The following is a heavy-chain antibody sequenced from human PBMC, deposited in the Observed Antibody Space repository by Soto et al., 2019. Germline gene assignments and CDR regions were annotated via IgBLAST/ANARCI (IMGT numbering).Heavy chain of an antibody. V-gene: IGHV4-30-4*01. CDR3: ARGLSGYDSERDR. D-gene: IGHD6-25*01. Sequence: PSETLSLTCTVSGGSINTADYYWNWVRRPPGKGLEWIGFISHSGYASYNPSLRSRSTLSMDMSKNHFSLEVTSVTAADTAVYYCARGLSGYDSERDRWGQGTLVTVSS. J-gene: IGHJ5*02. CDR1: GGSINTADYY. CDR2: ISHSGYA.